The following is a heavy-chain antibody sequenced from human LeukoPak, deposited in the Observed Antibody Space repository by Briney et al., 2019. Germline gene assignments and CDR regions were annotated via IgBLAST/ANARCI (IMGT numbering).Heavy chain of an antibody. J-gene: IGHJ4*02. D-gene: IGHD4-17*01. CDR1: GFSFSAYG. Sequence: GGSLRLSCAASGFSFSAYGMHWVRQAPGKGLEWVSVISIDGSNKDYVDSVKGRFTISRDDSKNTLYLQMNSLRAEDTAIYHCARGLLDYGDYYFDFWGQGTLITVS. V-gene: IGHV3-33*05. CDR3: ARGLLDYGDYYFDF. CDR2: ISIDGSNK.